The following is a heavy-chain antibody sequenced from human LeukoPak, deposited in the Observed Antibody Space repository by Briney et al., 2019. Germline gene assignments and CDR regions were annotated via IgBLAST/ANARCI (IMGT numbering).Heavy chain of an antibody. J-gene: IGHJ4*02. CDR2: IRAYNGNT. D-gene: IGHD3-22*01. Sequence: ASVKVSCKASGYTFTSYGISWVRQAPGQGLEWMGWIRAYNGNTNYAQKLQGRVTMTTDTSTSTAYMELRSLRSDDTAVYYCARVTMIVVAYDYWGQGTLVTVSS. CDR1: GYTFTSYG. V-gene: IGHV1-18*01. CDR3: ARVTMIVVAYDY.